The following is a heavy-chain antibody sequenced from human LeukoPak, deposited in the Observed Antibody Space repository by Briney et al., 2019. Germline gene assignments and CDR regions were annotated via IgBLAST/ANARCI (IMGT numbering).Heavy chain of an antibody. J-gene: IGHJ4*02. D-gene: IGHD2-21*01. CDR2: INQDGNSQ. Sequence: GGSLRLSCEASGFAFSSYWASWVRQAPGKGLEWVANINQDGNSQNYVDSVRGRFTISKDNAKNSVYLQMNSLRAEDTAVYDCARSLWPDDYWGQGILVTVSS. CDR3: ARSLWPDDY. CDR1: GFAFSSYW. V-gene: IGHV3-7*01.